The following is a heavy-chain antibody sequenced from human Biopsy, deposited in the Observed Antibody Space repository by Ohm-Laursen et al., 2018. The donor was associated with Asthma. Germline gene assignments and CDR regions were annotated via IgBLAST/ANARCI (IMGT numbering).Heavy chain of an antibody. Sequence: SSVKVSCNASGDSLGSSINYAISWVRQAPRQGLEWMGGLIPVLGTADYAPMFEGRVTITADESTSTAYLELTSLRFEDTAVYYCARGYSGTDRIVYYYSGMEVWGQGTTVTVSS. V-gene: IGHV1-69*01. D-gene: IGHD5-12*01. CDR2: LIPVLGTA. CDR1: GDSLGSSINYA. CDR3: ARGYSGTDRIVYYYSGMEV. J-gene: IGHJ6*02.